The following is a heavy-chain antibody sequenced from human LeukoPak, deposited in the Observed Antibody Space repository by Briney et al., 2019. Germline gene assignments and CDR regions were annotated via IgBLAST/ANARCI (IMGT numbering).Heavy chain of an antibody. CDR1: GGSISSGGYY. D-gene: IGHD2-2*01. CDR2: IYHSGST. J-gene: IGHJ3*02. V-gene: IGHV4-30-2*01. Sequence: KSSQTLSLTCTVSGGSISSGGYYWSWIRQPPGKGLEWIGYIYHSGSTYYNPSLKSRVTMSVDTSKNQFSLKLTSVTAADTAMYYCGRDGGRTSSDAVETWGQGTMVIVSS. CDR3: GRDGGRTSSDAVET.